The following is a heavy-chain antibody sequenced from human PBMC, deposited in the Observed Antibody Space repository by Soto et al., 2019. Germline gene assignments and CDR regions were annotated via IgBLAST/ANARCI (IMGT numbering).Heavy chain of an antibody. CDR3: ARVVRFFGGHTGY. CDR2: MNTNTGNT. Sequence: ASVKVSCKTSGYTFTEFDINWVRQAPGQGLEWMGWMNTNTGNTGYAQKFQGRVTMTRDTSISTAYMELRRLRSEDTAVYYCARVVRFFGGHTGYWGQGTLVTVSS. J-gene: IGHJ4*02. D-gene: IGHD3-3*01. CDR1: GYTFTEFD. V-gene: IGHV1-8*01.